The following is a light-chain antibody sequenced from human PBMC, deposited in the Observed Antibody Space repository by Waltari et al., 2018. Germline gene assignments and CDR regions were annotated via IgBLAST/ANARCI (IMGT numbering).Light chain of an antibody. CDR1: QSISNW. Sequence: DIQMTQSPSTLSASVGDRVTITCRASQSISNWLAWYQQKPGKAPKLLIYKASTLESEVPSRFSGSASGTEFTLTFSSLQPDDFATYYCQQYNSYSLLTFGGGTKVEIK. CDR3: QQYNSYSLLT. CDR2: KAS. J-gene: IGKJ4*01. V-gene: IGKV1-5*03.